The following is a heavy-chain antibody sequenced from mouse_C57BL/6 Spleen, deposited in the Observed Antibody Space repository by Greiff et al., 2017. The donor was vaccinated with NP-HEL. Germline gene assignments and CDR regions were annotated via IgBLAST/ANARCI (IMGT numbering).Heavy chain of an antibody. V-gene: IGHV1-76*01. J-gene: IGHJ1*03. CDR1: GYTFTDYY. Sequence: QVHLKQSGAELVRPGASVKLSCKASGYTFTDYYINWVKQRPGQGLEWIARIYPGSGNTYYNEKFKGKATLTAEKSSSTAYMQLSSLTSEDSAVYFCARSHSPLGYFDVWGTGTTVTVSS. CDR2: IYPGSGNT. CDR3: ARSHSPLGYFDV.